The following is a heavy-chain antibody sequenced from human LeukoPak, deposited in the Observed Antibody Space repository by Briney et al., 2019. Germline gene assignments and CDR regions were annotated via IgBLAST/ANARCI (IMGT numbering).Heavy chain of an antibody. V-gene: IGHV4-59*01. CDR1: GGSISSYC. D-gene: IGHD5-24*01. Sequence: SETLSLTCTVSGGSISSYCWSWIRQPPGKGLEWIGYIYYSGSTNYNPSLKSRVTISVDTSKNQFSLKLSSVTAADTAVYYCARGVEMADYWGQGTLVTVSS. CDR3: ARGVEMADY. J-gene: IGHJ4*02. CDR2: IYYSGST.